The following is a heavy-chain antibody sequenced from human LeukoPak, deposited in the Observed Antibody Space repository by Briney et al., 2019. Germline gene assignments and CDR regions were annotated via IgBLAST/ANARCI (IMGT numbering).Heavy chain of an antibody. Sequence: RGSLRLSCVVSGFSISYNYMSWVRQAPGKGLEWVSVIYSAGDSYYGDAVKGRFIISKDNSKNTVYLQMNRLRPEDTAVYYCASHYCSAGSCYFDGWGQGTLVTVSS. V-gene: IGHV3-53*01. CDR1: GFSISYNY. J-gene: IGHJ4*02. CDR2: IYSAGDS. D-gene: IGHD2-8*02. CDR3: ASHYCSAGSCYFDG.